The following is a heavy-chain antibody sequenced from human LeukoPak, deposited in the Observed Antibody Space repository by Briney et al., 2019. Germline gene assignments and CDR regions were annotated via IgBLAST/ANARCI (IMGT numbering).Heavy chain of an antibody. CDR1: GFTFSSYA. J-gene: IGHJ4*02. D-gene: IGHD3-22*01. CDR2: ISYDGSNK. V-gene: IGHV3-30-3*01. Sequence: GGSLRLSCAASGFTFSSYAMLWVRQAPGKGLEWVAVISYDGSNKYYADSVKGRFTISRDNSKNTLYLQMNSLRAEDTAVYYYARERDYDSSGYAFYFDYWGQGTLVTVSS. CDR3: ARERDYDSSGYAFYFDY.